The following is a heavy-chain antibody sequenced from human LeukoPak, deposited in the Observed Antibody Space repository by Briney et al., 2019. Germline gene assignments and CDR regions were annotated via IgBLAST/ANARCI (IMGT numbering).Heavy chain of an antibody. CDR1: GGSISSSNW. D-gene: IGHD3-10*01. CDR2: IKQDGSQK. J-gene: IGHJ4*02. CDR3: AKLDAYDSGDYFDH. Sequence: TLSLTCAVSGGSISSSNWWSRVRQAPGKGLEWVANIKQDGSQKYYVDSVKGRFTISRDNAKNSLYLQMNSLRAEDTAVYYCAKLDAYDSGDYFDHWGQGTLVTVSS. V-gene: IGHV3-7*03.